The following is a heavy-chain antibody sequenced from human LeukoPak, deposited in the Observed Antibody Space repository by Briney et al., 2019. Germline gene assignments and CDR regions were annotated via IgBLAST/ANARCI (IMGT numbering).Heavy chain of an antibody. CDR3: ARVSCSSTSCYQLIDY. D-gene: IGHD2-2*01. V-gene: IGHV1-2*02. CDR1: GYTFTGYY. Sequence: ASVKVSCKASGYTFTGYYMHWVRQAPGQGLEWMGWINPNSGGTNYAQKFQGRVTMTRDTSISTAYMELSRLRSDDTAVYYCARVSCSSTSCYQLIDYWGQGTLVTVSS. CDR2: INPNSGGT. J-gene: IGHJ4*02.